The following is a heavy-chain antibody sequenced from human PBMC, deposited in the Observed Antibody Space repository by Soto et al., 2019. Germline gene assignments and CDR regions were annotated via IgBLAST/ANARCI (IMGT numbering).Heavy chain of an antibody. CDR1: GDSVSSDTYF. J-gene: IGHJ5*02. D-gene: IGHD1-26*01. Sequence: TLSLTCTMSGDSVSSDTYFWTWIRQPPGKGLEWIAYISYTGDTNYNPSLKSRVTISIDTSINQFSLTLTSVTTADTAIYFCERIVVGATVDLWGQGSLVTVSS. CDR3: ERIVVGATVDL. V-gene: IGHV4-61*01. CDR2: ISYTGDT.